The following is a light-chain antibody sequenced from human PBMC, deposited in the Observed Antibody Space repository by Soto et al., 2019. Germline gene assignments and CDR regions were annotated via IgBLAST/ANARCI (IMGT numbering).Light chain of an antibody. CDR2: AAS. CDR3: QQYYSYPRT. CDR1: QGISSY. J-gene: IGKJ1*01. Sequence: AIRMTQSPSSLSASTGDRVTITCRASQGISSYLAWYQQKPGKAPKLLIYAASTLQSGVPSRFSGSGSGTDFTLTISCLQSEYFATYYFQQYYSYPRTFGQGTKVEIK. V-gene: IGKV1-8*01.